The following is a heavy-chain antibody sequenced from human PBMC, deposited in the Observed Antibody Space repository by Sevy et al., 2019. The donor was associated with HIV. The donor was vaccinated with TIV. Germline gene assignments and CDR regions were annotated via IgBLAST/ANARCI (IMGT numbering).Heavy chain of an antibody. CDR3: AGENAWGRGYS. Sequence: SETLSLTCAVYGGSFSGYYWSWIRQPPGKGLEWIGEINHSGGTNYNPSLKSRVTISLDTSKNQFSLRLSSVTAADTAMYYCAGENAWGRGYSWGQGTLVTVSS. D-gene: IGHD1-26*01. V-gene: IGHV4-34*01. J-gene: IGHJ4*02. CDR1: GGSFSGYY. CDR2: INHSGGT.